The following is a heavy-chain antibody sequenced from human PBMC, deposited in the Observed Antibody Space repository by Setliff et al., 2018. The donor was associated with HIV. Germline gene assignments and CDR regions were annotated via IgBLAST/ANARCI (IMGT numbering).Heavy chain of an antibody. J-gene: IGHJ4*01. CDR3: ARTRGYSYGTLAGFDY. V-gene: IGHV4-4*09. Sequence: SETLSLTCSVSGAPITNSYWSWIRQSPGKRLEWIGYVYTSGNTNYNPSLKSRVTISLDTSRNQLSLKLTSVTAADTAVYYCARTRGYSYGTLAGFDYWGRGSLVTVSS. D-gene: IGHD5-18*01. CDR2: VYTSGNT. CDR1: GAPITNSY.